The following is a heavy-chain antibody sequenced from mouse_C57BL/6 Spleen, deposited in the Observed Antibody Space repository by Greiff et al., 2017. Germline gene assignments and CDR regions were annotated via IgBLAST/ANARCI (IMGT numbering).Heavy chain of an antibody. Sequence: QVQLKESGPGLVAPSQSLSITCTVSGFSLTSYGVHWVRQPPGKGLEWLVVIWSDGSTTYNSALKSRLSLSKDNSKSQVFLKMNSLQTDDTAMYYCARHGYDYDGAWFAYWGQGTLVTVSA. J-gene: IGHJ3*01. CDR3: ARHGYDYDGAWFAY. V-gene: IGHV2-6-1*01. CDR2: IWSDGST. D-gene: IGHD2-4*01. CDR1: GFSLTSYG.